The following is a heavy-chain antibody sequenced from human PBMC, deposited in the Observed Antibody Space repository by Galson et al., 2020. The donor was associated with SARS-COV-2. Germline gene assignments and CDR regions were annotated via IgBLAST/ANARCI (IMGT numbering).Heavy chain of an antibody. J-gene: IGHJ4*02. D-gene: IGHD2-21*02. CDR1: GGPISSDY. CDR3: ARAPSVVTPDWFDY. CDR2: IYHSAST. Sequence: SETLSLTCPVSGGPISSDYWSWIRQPPGKGLEWIGTIYHSASTHYNPSLKRRVTISVDTSKTHFPLRLTSVTAADTAVYYCARAPSVVTPDWFDYWGQGTLVTVSS. V-gene: IGHV4-59*01.